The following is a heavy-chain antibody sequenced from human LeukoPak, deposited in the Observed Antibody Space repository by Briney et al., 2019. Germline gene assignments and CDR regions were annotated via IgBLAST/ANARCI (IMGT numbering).Heavy chain of an antibody. J-gene: IGHJ6*03. Sequence: ESGPTLVNPTQTLTLTCTFSGFSLSTSGMRVSWIRQPPGKALEWLARIDWDDDKFYSTSLKTRLTISKDTSKNQVVLSMTNMDPVDTATYYCARTPGHYYYYMDVWGKGTTVTVSS. CDR3: ARTPGHYYYYMDV. CDR2: IDWDDDK. V-gene: IGHV2-70*04. CDR1: GFSLSTSGMR.